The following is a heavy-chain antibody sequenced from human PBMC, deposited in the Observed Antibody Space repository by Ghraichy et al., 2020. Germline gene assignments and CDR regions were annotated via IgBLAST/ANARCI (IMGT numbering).Heavy chain of an antibody. D-gene: IGHD1-26*01. Sequence: GGSLRLSCAASGFTFSSYAMNWVRQAPGKGLEWVSAFNGNGAGTYYEDSVKGRFTISRDNSKNTMYLQMNSLRAEDTAVYFCAKGNSGSYNYYSYMDVWGKGTTVTVS. CDR1: GFTFSSYA. V-gene: IGHV3-23*01. J-gene: IGHJ6*03. CDR3: AKGNSGSYNYYSYMDV. CDR2: FNGNGAGT.